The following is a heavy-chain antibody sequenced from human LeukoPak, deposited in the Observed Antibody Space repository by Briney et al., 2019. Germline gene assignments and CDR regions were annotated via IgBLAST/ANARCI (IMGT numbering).Heavy chain of an antibody. CDR1: GLTFSSYA. J-gene: IGHJ4*02. Sequence: GASQRLSCAAAGLTFSSYAMSWVRQAPGEGLEWGAVISYDGSNKYYAASVKGRFTISRDNSKNTLYLQMNSLRAEDTAVYYCARSRGPNTFGGVHDYWGQGTLVTVSS. D-gene: IGHD3-16*01. CDR3: ARSRGPNTFGGVHDY. CDR2: ISYDGSNK. V-gene: IGHV3-30*03.